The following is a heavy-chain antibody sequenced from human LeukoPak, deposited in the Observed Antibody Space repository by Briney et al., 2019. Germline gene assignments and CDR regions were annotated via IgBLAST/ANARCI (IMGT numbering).Heavy chain of an antibody. CDR2: IYPRDGST. CDR3: ARDQEGFDY. CDR1: GYNFTSYY. V-gene: IGHV1-46*01. Sequence: ASVKVSCKASGYNFTSYYIHWVRQAPGQGLEWMGMIYPRDGSTSYAQKFQGRVTVTRDTSTSTVHMELSGLRSEDTAVYYCARDQEGFDYWGQGTLVTVSS. J-gene: IGHJ4*02.